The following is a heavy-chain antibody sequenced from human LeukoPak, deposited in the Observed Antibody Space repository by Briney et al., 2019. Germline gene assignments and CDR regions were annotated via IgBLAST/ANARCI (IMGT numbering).Heavy chain of an antibody. D-gene: IGHD1-26*01. CDR2: ISTRSNYI. J-gene: IGHJ3*02. V-gene: IGHV3-21*01. CDR1: GFTFSLYS. Sequence: GGSLRLSCSASGFTFSLYSMNWVRQAPGKGLEWVSSISTRSNYIYYAESLKGRFTVSRDDAKKSVFLQMNSLRAEDTALYYCARGATRGSPTRDALDIWGEGTMVTVSS. CDR3: ARGATRGSPTRDALDI.